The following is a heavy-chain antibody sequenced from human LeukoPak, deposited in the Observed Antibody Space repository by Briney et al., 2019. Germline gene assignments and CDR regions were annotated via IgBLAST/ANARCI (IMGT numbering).Heavy chain of an antibody. V-gene: IGHV1-69*01. CDR3: ARDYYDSSLSTIDAFDI. Sequence: ASVKVSCKASGGTFSSYAISWVRQAPGQGLEWMGGIIPIFGTANYAQKFQGRVTITADESTSTAYMELSSPRSEDTAVYYCARDYYDSSLSTIDAFDIWGQGTMVTVSS. CDR1: GGTFSSYA. J-gene: IGHJ3*02. CDR2: IIPIFGTA. D-gene: IGHD3-22*01.